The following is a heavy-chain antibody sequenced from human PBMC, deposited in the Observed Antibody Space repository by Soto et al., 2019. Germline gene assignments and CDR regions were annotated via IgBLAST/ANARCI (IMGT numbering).Heavy chain of an antibody. J-gene: IGHJ5*02. V-gene: IGHV1-18*01. D-gene: IGHD6-6*01. CDR2: ISGYNGNT. CDR3: ARKSSSSSWFDP. CDR1: GYTFSNYG. Sequence: QVQLVQSGTEVKKPGASVKVSCKASGYTFSNYGVTWVRQAPGQGLEWMGWISGYNGNTNYAQNFQGRVTMTADPSTRTAYMDLRSLRSDDTAVYFCARKSSSSSWFDPX.